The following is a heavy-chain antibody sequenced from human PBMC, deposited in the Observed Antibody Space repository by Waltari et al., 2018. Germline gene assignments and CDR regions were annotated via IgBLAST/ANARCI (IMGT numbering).Heavy chain of an antibody. D-gene: IGHD6-13*01. V-gene: IGHV4-59*11. CDR3: AREDEQLADFDY. CDR2: IYYSGST. J-gene: IGHJ4*02. CDR1: GGSISSHY. Sequence: QVQLQESGPGLVKPSETLSLTCTVSGGSISSHYWSWIRQPPGKGLEWIGYIYYSGSTNYTPSLKSRVTISVDTSKNQFSLKLSSVTAADTAVYYCAREDEQLADFDYWGQGTLVTVSS.